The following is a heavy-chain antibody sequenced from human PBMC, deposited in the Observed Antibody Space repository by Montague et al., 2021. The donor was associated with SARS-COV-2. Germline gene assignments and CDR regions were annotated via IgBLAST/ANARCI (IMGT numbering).Heavy chain of an antibody. Sequence: SETLSLTCTVSSGSISSHYWSWIRQPPGKGLEWIGYVNYGGSTNYNPSLKSRVSISLDTSKNQFSLRLSSVTAADTAVYYCARTGDAYTRYYFDYWGQGTLVTVSS. J-gene: IGHJ4*02. CDR2: VNYGGST. V-gene: IGHV4-59*11. CDR1: SGSISSHY. CDR3: ARTGDAYTRYYFDY. D-gene: IGHD5-24*01.